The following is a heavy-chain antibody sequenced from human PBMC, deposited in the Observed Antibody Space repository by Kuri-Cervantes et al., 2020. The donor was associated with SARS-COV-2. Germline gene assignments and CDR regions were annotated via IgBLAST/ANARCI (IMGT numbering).Heavy chain of an antibody. D-gene: IGHD2-21*01. CDR2: ISSNGNNK. CDR3: AKDRVGVQDF. CDR1: GFTFRSYG. J-gene: IGHJ4*02. Sequence: GESLKISCAASGFTFRSYGMYWVRQAPGKGLQWLAGISSNGNNKYYEDSVKGRFTISRDNSKNTLYLQMSSLRVEDTAVYYCAKDRVGVQDFWGQGTLVTGSS. V-gene: IGHV3-30*18.